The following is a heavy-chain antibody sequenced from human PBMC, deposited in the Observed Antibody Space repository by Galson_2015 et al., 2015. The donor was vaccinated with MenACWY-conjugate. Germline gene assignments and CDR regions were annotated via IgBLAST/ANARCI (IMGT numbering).Heavy chain of an antibody. CDR1: GFTFTGYE. V-gene: IGHV3-48*03. D-gene: IGHD5-18*01. J-gene: IGHJ6*03. Sequence: SLRLSCAVSGFTFTGYEFNWVRQAPGKGLEWLSYISKSGSPIYYADSVKGRFTISRDNTKKSLFLQMNSLTAVDTAVYYCARVATWILQCYYYMDVWGKGTT. CDR2: ISKSGSPI. CDR3: ARVATWILQCYYYMDV.